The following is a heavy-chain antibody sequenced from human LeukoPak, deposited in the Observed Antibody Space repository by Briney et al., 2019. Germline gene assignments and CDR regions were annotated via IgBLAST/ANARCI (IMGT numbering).Heavy chain of an antibody. Sequence: PSETLSLTCTISGGSISGYYWSWIRQPPGKGLEWIGYIYTSGSTNYNPSLKSRVTISVDTSKNQFSLRLSSVTAADTAMYFCARAYSRSYSHFDDWGQGTLVTVSS. D-gene: IGHD1-26*01. CDR2: IYTSGST. CDR3: ARAYSRSYSHFDD. J-gene: IGHJ4*02. V-gene: IGHV4-4*09. CDR1: GGSISGYY.